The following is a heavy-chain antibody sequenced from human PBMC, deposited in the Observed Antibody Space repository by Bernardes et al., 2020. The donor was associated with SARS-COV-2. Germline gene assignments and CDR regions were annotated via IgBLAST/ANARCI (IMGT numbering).Heavy chain of an antibody. CDR3: ARSAGMDV. CDR2: IKRDGSET. CDR1: GFDFSDYW. V-gene: IGHV3-7*03. Sequence: VGSLRLSCAGSGFDFSDYWMTWVRQAPGKGLEWVVNIKRDGSETYYVDSVKGRYTISRDNGKNLVFLQMNSLRAEDTAIFYCARSAGMDVWGQGTMVTVSS. J-gene: IGHJ6*02.